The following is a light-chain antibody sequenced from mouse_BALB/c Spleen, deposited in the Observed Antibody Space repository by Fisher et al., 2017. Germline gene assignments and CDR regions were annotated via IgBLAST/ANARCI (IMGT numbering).Light chain of an antibody. V-gene: IGKV4-59*01. CDR1: SSVSY. J-gene: IGKJ5*01. CDR2: DTS. Sequence: VITQTTAIMSASPGEKVTMTCSASSSVSYMHWYQQKSGTSPKRWIYDTSKLASGVPARFSGSGSGTSYSLTISSMEAEDAATYYCQQWSSNPLTFGAGTKLELK. CDR3: QQWSSNPLT.